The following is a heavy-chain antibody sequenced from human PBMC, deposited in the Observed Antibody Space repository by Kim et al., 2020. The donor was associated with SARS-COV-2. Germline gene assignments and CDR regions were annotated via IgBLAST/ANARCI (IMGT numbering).Heavy chain of an antibody. CDR1: GFTFSSYG. Sequence: GGSLRLSCAASGFTFSSYGIHWVRQAPGKGLEWVAVISYDGINKYYGDSVKGRFTISRDNSKNTLYLQMNSLRAEDAAVYYCAKDSGANYWYFDLWGRGTLVTVSS. D-gene: IGHD3-10*01. J-gene: IGHJ2*01. CDR2: ISYDGINK. CDR3: AKDSGANYWYFDL. V-gene: IGHV3-30*18.